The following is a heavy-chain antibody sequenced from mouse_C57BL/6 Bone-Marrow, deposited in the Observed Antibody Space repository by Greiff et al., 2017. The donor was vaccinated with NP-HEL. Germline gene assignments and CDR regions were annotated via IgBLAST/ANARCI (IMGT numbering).Heavy chain of an antibody. Sequence: EVHLVESGGGLVQSGRSLRLSCATSGFTFSDFYMEWVRQAPGKGLEWIAASRNKANDYTTEYSASVKGRFIVSRDTSQSILYRQMNALRAEDTAIYYCARDAYDGYMDYWGQGTSVTVSS. CDR2: SRNKANDYTT. J-gene: IGHJ4*01. CDR1: GFTFSDFY. V-gene: IGHV7-1*01. D-gene: IGHD2-3*01. CDR3: ARDAYDGYMDY.